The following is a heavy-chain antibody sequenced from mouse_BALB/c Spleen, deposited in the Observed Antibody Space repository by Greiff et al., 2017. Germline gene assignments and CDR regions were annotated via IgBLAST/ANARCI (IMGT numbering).Heavy chain of an antibody. Sequence: EVKVEESGGGLVKPGGSLKLSCAASGFTFSSYAMSWVRQSPEKRLEWVAEISSGGSYTYYPDTVTGRFTISRDNAKNTLYLEMSSLRSEDTAMYYCARDAMDYWGQGTSVTVSS. V-gene: IGHV5-9-4*01. CDR3: ARDAMDY. CDR2: ISSGGSYT. J-gene: IGHJ4*01. CDR1: GFTFSSYA.